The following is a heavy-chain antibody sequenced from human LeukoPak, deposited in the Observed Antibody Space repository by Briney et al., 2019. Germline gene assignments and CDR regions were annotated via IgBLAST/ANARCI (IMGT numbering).Heavy chain of an antibody. D-gene: IGHD1-26*01. CDR2: IYYSGST. Sequence: GSLRLSCAASGFTFSSYAMSWIRQPPGKGLEWIGYIYYSGSTNYNPSLKSRVTISVDTSKNQSSLKPSSVTAADTAVYYCARDRHGSYYIDYWGQGTLVTVSS. CDR3: ARDRHGSYYIDY. V-gene: IGHV4-59*01. J-gene: IGHJ4*02. CDR1: GFTFSSYA.